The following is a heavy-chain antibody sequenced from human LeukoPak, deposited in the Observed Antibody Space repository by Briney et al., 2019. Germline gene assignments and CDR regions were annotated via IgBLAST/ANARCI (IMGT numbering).Heavy chain of an antibody. CDR1: GGTFSSYA. Sequence: SVKVSCKASGGTFSSYAISWVRQAPGQGLEWMGGIIPIFGTANYAQKSQGRVTITADESTSTAYMELSSLRSEDTAVYYCALRGVNRYNWSYGSVLRGFDPWGQGTLVTVSS. CDR3: ALRGVNRYNWSYGSVLRGFDP. CDR2: IIPIFGTA. D-gene: IGHD1-7*01. V-gene: IGHV1-69*13. J-gene: IGHJ5*02.